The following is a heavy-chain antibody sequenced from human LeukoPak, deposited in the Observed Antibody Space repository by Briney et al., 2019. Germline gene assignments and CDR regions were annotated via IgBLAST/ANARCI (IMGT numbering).Heavy chain of an antibody. CDR3: ASQRGSGSFYFDY. V-gene: IGHV3-30*04. CDR2: ISYDGSNK. J-gene: IGHJ4*02. Sequence: GGSLSLSCAASGFTFSSYAMHWVRRAPGKGLEWVAVISYDGSNKYYADSVKGRFTISRDNSKNTLYLQMNSLRAEDTAVYYCASQRGSGSFYFDYWGQGTLVTVSS. CDR1: GFTFSSYA. D-gene: IGHD1-26*01.